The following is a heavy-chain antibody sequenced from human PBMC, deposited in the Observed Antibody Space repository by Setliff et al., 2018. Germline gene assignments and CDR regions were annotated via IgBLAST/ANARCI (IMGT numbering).Heavy chain of an antibody. CDR3: ARDVFPYHYEGACDI. J-gene: IGHJ3*02. Sequence: GASVKVSCKASGYTFTSHYMHWVRQAPGLGLEWMGTINPSSGRTSYAQKFQGRVTMTRDTSTSTVYMDMSSLRSEDTAVYYCARDVFPYHYEGACDIWGQGTMVTVSS. CDR1: GYTFTSHY. V-gene: IGHV1-46*01. CDR2: INPSSGRT. D-gene: IGHD3-22*01.